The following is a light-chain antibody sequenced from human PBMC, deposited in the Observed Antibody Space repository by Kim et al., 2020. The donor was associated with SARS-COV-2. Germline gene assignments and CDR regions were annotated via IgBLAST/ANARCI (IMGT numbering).Light chain of an antibody. CDR3: LHYGGSPIHT. V-gene: IGKV3-20*01. CDR1: QSVRNNY. J-gene: IGKJ2*01. Sequence: EIVLTQSPGTLSLSPGERATLSCRASQSVRNNYLTWYQHKPGQAPRLLIYGASSRAAGIPDRFSGSGSGTDFTLTISRLEPEDFAVYHCLHYGGSPIHTFGQGTKLEI. CDR2: GAS.